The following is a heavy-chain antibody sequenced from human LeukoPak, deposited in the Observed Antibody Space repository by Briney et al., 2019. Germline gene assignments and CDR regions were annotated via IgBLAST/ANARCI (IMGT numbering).Heavy chain of an antibody. D-gene: IGHD2-2*01. J-gene: IGHJ4*02. V-gene: IGHV3-23*01. CDR3: VKDFLHGPHIEPVGSVGPFDY. Sequence: GGSLRLSCATSGFSFSSYAMSWVRQAPGKGLEWVSGLHADSGMIYYADSVKGRFTISRDNSKNTRYFQMNSLRAEDTAIYYCVKDFLHGPHIEPVGSVGPFDYWGQGTLVTVSS. CDR2: LHADSGMI. CDR1: GFSFSSYA.